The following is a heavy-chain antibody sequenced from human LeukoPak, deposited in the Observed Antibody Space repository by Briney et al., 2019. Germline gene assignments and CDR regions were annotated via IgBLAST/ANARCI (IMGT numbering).Heavy chain of an antibody. CDR2: ISYDGSNK. J-gene: IGHJ4*02. CDR1: GFTFSSYA. CDR3: ARDPYYYASEN. D-gene: IGHD3-10*01. Sequence: GGSLRLSCAASGFTFSSYAMHWVRQAPGKGLEWVAVISYDGSNKYYADSMKGRFTISRDNSKNTLYLQMNSLRAEDTAVYYCARDPYYYASENWGQGILVTVSS. V-gene: IGHV3-30-3*01.